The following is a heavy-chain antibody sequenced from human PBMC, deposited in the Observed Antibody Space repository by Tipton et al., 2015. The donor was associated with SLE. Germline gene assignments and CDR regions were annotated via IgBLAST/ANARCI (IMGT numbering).Heavy chain of an antibody. V-gene: IGHV4-34*01. CDR1: GGSFSGYY. CDR2: INHSGST. J-gene: IGHJ5*02. Sequence: TLSLTCAVYGGSFSGYYWSWIRQPPGKGLEWIGEINHSGSTNYNPSLKSRVTISVDTSQNQFSLKLSSVTAADTAVYYCARGPDRAAFAWGQGALVTVSP. CDR3: ARGPDRAAFA. D-gene: IGHD6-13*01.